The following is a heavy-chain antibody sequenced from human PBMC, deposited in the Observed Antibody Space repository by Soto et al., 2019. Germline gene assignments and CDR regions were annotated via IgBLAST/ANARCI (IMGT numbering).Heavy chain of an antibody. V-gene: IGHV4-39*01. Sequence: SETLSLTCTVSGGSISSSSYYWGWIRQPPGKGLEWIGSIYYSGSTYYNPSLKSRVTISVDTSKNRFSLKLGSVTAADTAVYYCARHHVAQIQLWSYYFDYWGQGTLVTVSS. J-gene: IGHJ4*02. CDR1: GGSISSSSYY. CDR3: ARHHVAQIQLWSYYFDY. D-gene: IGHD5-18*01. CDR2: IYYSGST.